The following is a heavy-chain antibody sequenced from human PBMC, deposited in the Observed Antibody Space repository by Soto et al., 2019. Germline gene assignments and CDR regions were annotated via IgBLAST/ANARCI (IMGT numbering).Heavy chain of an antibody. CDR2: IYPGDSDT. V-gene: IGHV5-51*01. CDR3: ASRDPGTSVDY. Sequence: GESLKISCKASGYSFSTYWIAWVRQRPGKGLDWMGIIYPGDSDTRYSPSFQGQVTISVDNSIDTAYLEWTSLTAADTAVYYCASRDPGTSVDYWGQGTLVTVSS. CDR1: GYSFSTYW. D-gene: IGHD1-7*01. J-gene: IGHJ4*02.